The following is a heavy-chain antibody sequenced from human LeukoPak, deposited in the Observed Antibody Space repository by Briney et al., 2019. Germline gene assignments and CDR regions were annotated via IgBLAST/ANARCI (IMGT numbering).Heavy chain of an antibody. D-gene: IGHD2-15*01. V-gene: IGHV1-2*02. J-gene: IGHJ4*02. CDR3: ARVSQGYCSGGSCYPPHFDY. CDR2: INPNSGGT. CDR1: GYTFTGYY. Sequence: ASVKVSCKASGYTFTGYYMHWVRQAPGQALEWMGWINPNSGGTKYAQKFQGRVTMTRDTSISTAYMELSRLRSDDTAVYYCARVSQGYCSGGSCYPPHFDYWGQGTLVTVSS.